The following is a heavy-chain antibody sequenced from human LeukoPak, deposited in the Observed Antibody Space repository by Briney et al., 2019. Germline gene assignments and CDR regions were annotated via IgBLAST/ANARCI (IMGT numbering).Heavy chain of an antibody. CDR1: GGSISSSSYY. Sequence: PSETLSLTCTVSGGSISSSSYYWGWIRQPPGKGLEWVSGISSSGSGGNTYYADFVKGRFTISRDSSKNTLFLQMNTLRAEDTAVYYCANRFSYGPNEYFDYWGQGTLVTVSS. CDR3: ANRFSYGPNEYFDY. CDR2: ISSSGSGGNT. V-gene: IGHV3-23*01. J-gene: IGHJ4*02. D-gene: IGHD5-18*01.